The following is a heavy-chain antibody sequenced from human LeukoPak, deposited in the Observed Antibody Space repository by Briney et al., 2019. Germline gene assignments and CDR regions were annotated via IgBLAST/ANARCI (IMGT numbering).Heavy chain of an antibody. V-gene: IGHV3-23*01. CDR2: ITASGPTT. J-gene: IGHJ4*02. Sequence: GGSLRLSCAASGFTLTTYAMTWVRQAPGKGLEWVSGITASGPTTYYADSVKGRFTFSRDNSRNTLYLQMNSLRAEDTAVYYCAKDADDYVSYFDYWGQGTLVTVSS. D-gene: IGHD4-17*01. CDR3: AKDADDYVSYFDY. CDR1: GFTLTTYA.